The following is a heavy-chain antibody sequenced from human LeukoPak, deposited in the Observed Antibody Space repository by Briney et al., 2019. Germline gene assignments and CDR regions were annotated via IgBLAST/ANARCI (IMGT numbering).Heavy chain of an antibody. CDR3: ARDYYDGSGYYYESGPPTAPADF. J-gene: IGHJ4*02. CDR1: GFSFSNFA. V-gene: IGHV3-33*01. CDR2: IWYDGSNK. D-gene: IGHD3-22*01. Sequence: GRSLRLSCAASGFSFSNFATHWVRQAPGKGLEWVARIWYDGSNKYYADSVKGRFTIARDNSKNTLYLQMNSLRAEDTAVYYCARDYYDGSGYYYESGPPTAPADFWGQGTLVTVSS.